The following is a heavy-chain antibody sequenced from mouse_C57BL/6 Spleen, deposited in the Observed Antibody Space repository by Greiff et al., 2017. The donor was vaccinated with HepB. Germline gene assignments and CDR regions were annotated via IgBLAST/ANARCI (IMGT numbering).Heavy chain of an antibody. V-gene: IGHV1-62-2*01. CDR2: FYPGSGSI. Sequence: QVHVKQSGAELVKPGASVKLSCKASGYTFTEYTIHWVKQRSGQGLEWIGWFYPGSGSIKYNEKFKDKATLTADKSSSTVYMELSRLTSEDSAVYFCARHEEGENYGGDYAMDYWGQGTSVTVSS. D-gene: IGHD1-1*01. J-gene: IGHJ4*01. CDR3: ARHEEGENYGGDYAMDY. CDR1: GYTFTEYT.